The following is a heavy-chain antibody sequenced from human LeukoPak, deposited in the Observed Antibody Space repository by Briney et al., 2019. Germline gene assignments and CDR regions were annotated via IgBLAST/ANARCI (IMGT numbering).Heavy chain of an antibody. J-gene: IGHJ2*01. Sequence: GGSLRLSCAASGFAFYKDGMESVCGAPDGGQGWGSVIWYDGTTKFYADSLKGRFTISRDSSKNTLSLHLASLRAGATPVYYCARGPIASTWHYYFDLWGRGTLVSVSS. CDR2: IWYDGTTK. V-gene: IGHV3-33*01. CDR3: ARGPIASTWHYYFDL. CDR1: GFAFYKDG. D-gene: IGHD1-7*01.